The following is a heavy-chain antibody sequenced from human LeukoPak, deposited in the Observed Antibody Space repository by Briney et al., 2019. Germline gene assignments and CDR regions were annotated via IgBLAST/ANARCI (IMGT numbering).Heavy chain of an antibody. CDR2: ISAYNGNT. CDR1: GYTFTSYG. J-gene: IGHJ6*02. V-gene: IGHV1-18*01. CDR3: AGTRFKNTVTPRDKYYYYYYGMDV. Sequence: ASVKVSCKASGYTFTSYGISWVRQAPGQGLEWMGWISAYNGNTNYAQKLQGRVTMTTDTSASTAYMELRSLRSDDTAVYYCAGTRFKNTVTPRDKYYYYYYGMDVWGQGTTVTVSS. D-gene: IGHD4-11*01.